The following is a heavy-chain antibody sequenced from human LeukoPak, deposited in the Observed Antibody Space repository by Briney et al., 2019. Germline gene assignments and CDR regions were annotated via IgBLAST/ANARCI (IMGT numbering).Heavy chain of an antibody. CDR2: ISGSGDST. D-gene: IGHD6-13*01. Sequence: GGSLRLSCAASGFTFSSYAMSWVRQAPGKGPEWVSAISGSGDSTYYADSVKGRFTISRDNSKNTLYLQMNSLRAEDTAVYYCAKDLSSSSWPAWFDPWGQGTLVTVSS. CDR1: GFTFSSYA. V-gene: IGHV3-23*01. CDR3: AKDLSSSSWPAWFDP. J-gene: IGHJ5*02.